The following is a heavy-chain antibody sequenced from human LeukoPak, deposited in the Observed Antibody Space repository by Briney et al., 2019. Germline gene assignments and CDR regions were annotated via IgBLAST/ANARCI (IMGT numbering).Heavy chain of an antibody. V-gene: IGHV1-3*01. CDR2: INAGNGNT. J-gene: IGHJ4*01. CDR3: ATEVWGSRRIDY. Sequence: ASVKVSCKASGYTFTGNAMHWVRQAPGQRLEWMGWINAGNGNTKYSKKFQGRVTITRDTSATTVYIELSSLGSEDTAVYYCATEVWGSRRIDYWGQGTLVTVSS. CDR1: GYTFTGNA. D-gene: IGHD3-16*01.